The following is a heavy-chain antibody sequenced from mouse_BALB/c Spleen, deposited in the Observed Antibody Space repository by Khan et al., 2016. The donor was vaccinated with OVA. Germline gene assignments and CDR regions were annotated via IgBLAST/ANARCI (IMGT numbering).Heavy chain of an antibody. CDR2: INPSTGYT. CDR3: AIMGLRWYFDY. D-gene: IGHD1-1*01. CDR1: GYTFINYW. J-gene: IGHJ2*01. Sequence: QVQLKESGAELAKPGASVKMSCKASGYTFINYWILWVKQRPGQGLEWIGYINPSTGYTEYNENFKDKATLTSDKSSSTAYMQLSSLTSEDSAVYDCAIMGLRWYFDYWGQGTTLTVSS. V-gene: IGHV1-7*01.